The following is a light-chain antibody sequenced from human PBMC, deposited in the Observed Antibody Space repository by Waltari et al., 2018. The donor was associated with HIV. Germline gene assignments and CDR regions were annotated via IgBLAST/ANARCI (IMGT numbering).Light chain of an antibody. CDR1: SSDVGGHYY. V-gene: IGLV2-14*03. J-gene: IGLJ2*01. CDR3: SSYTSRNTLEVI. CDR2: DVT. Sequence: QSALTQPASVSGSPGQSITISCTGTSSDVGGHYYVSWYQQHPDNAPKLIIYDVTNRPSGVSNRFSGSKSGNTASLTISGLQAEDEADYYCSSYTSRNTLEVIFGGGTKLTVL.